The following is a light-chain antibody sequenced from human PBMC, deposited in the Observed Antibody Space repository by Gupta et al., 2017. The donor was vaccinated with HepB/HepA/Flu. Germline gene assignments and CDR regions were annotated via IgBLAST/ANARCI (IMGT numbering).Light chain of an antibody. V-gene: IGLV2-8*01. CDR3: SSYAGSNNFGVV. Sequence: QSALTQPPSASGSPGQSVTISCTGTSSDVGGYNYVSWYQQHPGKAPKLMIYEVSKRPSGVPDRFSGSKYGNTASLTASGLQAEDEADYYCSSYAGSNNFGVVFGGGTKLTVL. CDR1: SSDVGGYNY. J-gene: IGLJ2*01. CDR2: EVS.